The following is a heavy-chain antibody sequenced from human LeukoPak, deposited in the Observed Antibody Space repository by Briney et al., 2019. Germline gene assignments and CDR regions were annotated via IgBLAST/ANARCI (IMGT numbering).Heavy chain of an antibody. J-gene: IGHJ4*02. CDR2: IIPIFGTA. CDR1: GGTFSSYA. Sequence: SVKVSCKASGGTFSSYAISWVRQAPGQGLEWMGGIIPIFGTANYAQKFQGRVTITADESTSTAYMELSSLRSEDTAVYYCARGGSGWNYFDYWGQGTLVTVSS. V-gene: IGHV1-69*13. CDR3: ARGGSGWNYFDY. D-gene: IGHD6-19*01.